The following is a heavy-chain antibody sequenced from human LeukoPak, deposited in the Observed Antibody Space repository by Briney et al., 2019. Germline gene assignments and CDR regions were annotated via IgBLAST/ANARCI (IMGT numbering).Heavy chain of an antibody. D-gene: IGHD3-22*01. Sequence: GGSLRLSCAASGFTFSSYAMNWVRQAPGNGLEWVSAISGRGGSTYYADSVKGRFTISRDNSKNTLYLQMNSLRAEDTAVYYCAKDEGYYYDSSDYSDYWGQGTLVTVSS. CDR1: GFTFSSYA. V-gene: IGHV3-23*01. J-gene: IGHJ4*02. CDR3: AKDEGYYYDSSDYSDY. CDR2: ISGRGGST.